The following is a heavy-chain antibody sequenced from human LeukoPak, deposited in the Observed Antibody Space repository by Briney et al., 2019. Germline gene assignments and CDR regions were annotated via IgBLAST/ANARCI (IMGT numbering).Heavy chain of an antibody. CDR1: GGSISSYY. CDR3: ASEQPPYYFDY. CDR2: IYTSGST. J-gene: IGHJ4*02. D-gene: IGHD6-13*01. Sequence: SETLSLTCTVSGGSISSYYWSWIRQPAVKGLEWIGRIYTSGSTNYNPSLKSRVSMSVDTSKNQFSLKLSSVTAADTAVYYCASEQPPYYFDYWGQGTLVTVSS. V-gene: IGHV4-4*07.